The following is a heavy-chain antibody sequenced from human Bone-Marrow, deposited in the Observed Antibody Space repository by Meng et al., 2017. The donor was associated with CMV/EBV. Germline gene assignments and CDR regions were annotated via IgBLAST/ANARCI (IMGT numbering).Heavy chain of an antibody. CDR2: ISAYNGNT. CDR1: GYTFTSYG. J-gene: IGHJ6*02. D-gene: IGHD3-3*01. V-gene: IGHV1-18*01. CDR3: ARAGENYDFWSGYYYYYYGMDF. Sequence: ASVKVSCKASGYTFTSYGISWVRQAPGQGLEWMGWISAYNGNTNYAQKLQGRVTMTTDTSTSTAYMELRSLRSDDTAVYYCARAGENYDFWSGYYYYYYGMDFWGQGTTVTVSS.